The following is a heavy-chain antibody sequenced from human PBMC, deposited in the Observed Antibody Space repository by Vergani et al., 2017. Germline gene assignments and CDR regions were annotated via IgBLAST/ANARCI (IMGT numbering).Heavy chain of an antibody. Sequence: QVQLVESGGVLVKPGGSLRLSCTASGFFFSDYYMSWLRQAPGKGLEWISYIASSDTTVYYADSVKGRFTISRDNAKNSLYLEMNSLRAEDTAVYYCARDYLDFSGSGSPYYFDHWGQGTQVTVSS. CDR1: GFFFSDYY. CDR2: IASSDTTV. J-gene: IGHJ4*02. D-gene: IGHD3-10*01. V-gene: IGHV3-11*04. CDR3: ARDYLDFSGSGSPYYFDH.